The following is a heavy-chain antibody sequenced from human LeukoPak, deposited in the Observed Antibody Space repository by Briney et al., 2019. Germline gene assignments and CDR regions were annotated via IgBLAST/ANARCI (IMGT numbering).Heavy chain of an antibody. CDR3: ARSNYCANGVCLSSWPFDY. D-gene: IGHD2-8*01. J-gene: IGHJ4*02. V-gene: IGHV1-69*06. Sequence: SVKVSCKASGGTFSSYAISWVRQAPGQGLEWMGGIIPIFGTANYAQKFQGRVTITADKSTSTAYMELSSLRSEDTAVYYCARSNYCANGVCLSSWPFDYWGQGTLVTVSS. CDR2: IIPIFGTA. CDR1: GGTFSSYA.